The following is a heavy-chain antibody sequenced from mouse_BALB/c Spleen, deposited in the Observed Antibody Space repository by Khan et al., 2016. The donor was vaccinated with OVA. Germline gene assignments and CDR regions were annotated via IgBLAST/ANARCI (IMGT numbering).Heavy chain of an antibody. J-gene: IGHJ3*01. Sequence: EVELVESGGSLVKPGGSLKLSCAASGFTFSSYTMSWVRQTPEKRLEWVATISSGGDNTYYPDSVKGRFTISRDNAKNNLYLQMSSLRSEDTALYYCARSNYGAFAYWGQGTLVTVSA. CDR1: GFTFSSYT. V-gene: IGHV5-9*03. D-gene: IGHD1-1*02. CDR3: ARSNYGAFAY. CDR2: ISSGGDNT.